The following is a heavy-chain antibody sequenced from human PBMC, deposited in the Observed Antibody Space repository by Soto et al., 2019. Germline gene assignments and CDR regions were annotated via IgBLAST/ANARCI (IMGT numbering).Heavy chain of an antibody. J-gene: IGHJ4*02. CDR2: VSGGSGVT. CDR3: AKWNGYGDY. CDR1: GFSFSTYG. D-gene: IGHD1-1*01. V-gene: IGHV3-23*01. Sequence: EVQLLESGGGLVQPGGSLRLSCAVSGFSFSTYGVSWVCQAPGKGLEWVSGVSGGSGVTHYADSVKGRFTITGDNSKNTVYLHMNSLRVEDTAVYYCAKWNGYGDYWGQGTLVTVSS.